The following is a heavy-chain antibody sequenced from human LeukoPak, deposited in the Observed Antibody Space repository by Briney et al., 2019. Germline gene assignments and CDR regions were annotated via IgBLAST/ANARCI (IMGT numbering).Heavy chain of an antibody. J-gene: IGHJ3*01. CDR3: ARGLGNYYDSSGYYLPGDY. Sequence: AGGSLRLSCAASGFTFSSYSMNWVRQAPGKGLEWVSSISSSSSYIYYADPVKGRFTISRDNAKNSLYLQMNSLRAEDTAVYYCARGLGNYYDSSGYYLPGDYWGQGTMVTVSS. CDR2: ISSSSSYI. D-gene: IGHD3-22*01. CDR1: GFTFSSYS. V-gene: IGHV3-21*01.